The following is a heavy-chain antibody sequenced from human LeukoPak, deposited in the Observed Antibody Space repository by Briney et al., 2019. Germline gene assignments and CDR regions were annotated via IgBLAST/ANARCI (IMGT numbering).Heavy chain of an antibody. Sequence: SETLSLTCTVSGGSITNYYWSWIRQPPGKGLECIGHIYYTGSTYYKPSLESRVTISVDTAKSQISLKLSSVTAADTAVYYCARYEEFSTGYSASSPRHYFDLWGQGTLVTVSS. J-gene: IGHJ4*02. CDR3: ARYEEFSTGYSASSPRHYFDL. D-gene: IGHD3/OR15-3a*01. V-gene: IGHV4-59*01. CDR2: IYYTGST. CDR1: GGSITNYY.